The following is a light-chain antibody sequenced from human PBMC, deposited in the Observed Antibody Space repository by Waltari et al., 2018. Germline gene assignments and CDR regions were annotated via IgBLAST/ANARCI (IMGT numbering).Light chain of an antibody. CDR2: AAS. V-gene: IGKV4-1*01. Sequence: DIVMTQSPDSLSVSLGERATINCKSSLSILHSSQNKNYLAWYQQKSGQSPKLLIYAASTRESGVPDRFSGSGSGTDFTLTISGLQAEDVAVYYCQQYFGSPLSFGPGTKVDIK. CDR3: QQYFGSPLS. J-gene: IGKJ3*01. CDR1: LSILHSSQNKNY.